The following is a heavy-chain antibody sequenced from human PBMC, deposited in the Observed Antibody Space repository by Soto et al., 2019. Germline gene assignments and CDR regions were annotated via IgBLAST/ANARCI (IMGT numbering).Heavy chain of an antibody. CDR3: ARASLTIFGAPYGMDV. CDR2: IGGYNGDT. CDR1: GYPFTRYS. J-gene: IGHJ6*02. Sequence: ASVKVSCKASGYPFTRYSIRWVRQAPGQGLEWMGWIGGYNGDTEYSKNFQGRLTMTIDTSTTTASMELRSLRSDDTAVYYCARASLTIFGAPYGMDVWGQGTSVTVSS. D-gene: IGHD3-3*01. V-gene: IGHV1-18*04.